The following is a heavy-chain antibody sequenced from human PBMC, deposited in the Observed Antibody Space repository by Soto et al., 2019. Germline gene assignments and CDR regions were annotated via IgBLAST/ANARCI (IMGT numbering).Heavy chain of an antibody. CDR2: LGPSGGDT. V-gene: IGHV3-23*01. Sequence: PGGSLRLSCVASGFTFSSCAMSWVRQAPGKGLEWVSGLGPSGGDTYYADSVKGRFTISRDNSKNTLYLQMSSLGAEDMALYYCVKEGINRMNDFDYWGQGTLVTVSS. CDR1: GFTFSSCA. J-gene: IGHJ4*02. CDR3: VKEGINRMNDFDY.